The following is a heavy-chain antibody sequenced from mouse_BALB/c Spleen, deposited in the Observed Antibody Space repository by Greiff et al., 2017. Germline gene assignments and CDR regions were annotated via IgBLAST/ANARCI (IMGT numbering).Heavy chain of an antibody. CDR2: IRNKANGYTT. V-gene: IGHV7-3*02. CDR1: GFTFTDYY. CDR3: ARDAGFHGFDY. Sequence: EVKLVESGGGLVQPGGSLRLSCATSGFTFTDYYMSWVRQPPGKALEWLGFIRNKANGYTTEYSASVKGRFTISRDNSQSILYLQMNTLRAEDSATYYCARDAGFHGFDYWGQGTTLTVSS. J-gene: IGHJ2*01.